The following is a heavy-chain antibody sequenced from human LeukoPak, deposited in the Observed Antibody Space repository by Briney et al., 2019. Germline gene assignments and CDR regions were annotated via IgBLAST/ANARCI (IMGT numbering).Heavy chain of an antibody. CDR1: GGSISSGSYY. CDR2: IYTSGST. V-gene: IGHV4-61*02. Sequence: PSETLSLTCTVSGGSISSGSYYWSWIRQPAGKGLEWIGRIYTSGSTNYNPSLKCRVTISVDTSKNQFSLKLSSVTAADTAVYYCARRRIAARPFDYWGQGTLVTVSS. CDR3: ARRRIAARPFDY. D-gene: IGHD6-6*01. J-gene: IGHJ4*02.